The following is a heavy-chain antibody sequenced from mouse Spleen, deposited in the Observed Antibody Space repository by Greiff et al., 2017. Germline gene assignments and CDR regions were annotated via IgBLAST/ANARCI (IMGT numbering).Heavy chain of an antibody. CDR1: GYTFTSYW. J-gene: IGHJ4*01. Sequence: QVQLQQPGAELVMPGASVKLSCKASGYTFTSYWMHWVKQRPGQGLEWIGEIDPSDSYTNYNQKFKGKATLTVDKSSSTAYMQLSSLTSEDSAVYYCARILAYRYERGYWGQGTSVTVSS. D-gene: IGHD2-14*01. V-gene: IGHV1-69*01. CDR3: ARILAYRYERGY. CDR2: IDPSDSYT.